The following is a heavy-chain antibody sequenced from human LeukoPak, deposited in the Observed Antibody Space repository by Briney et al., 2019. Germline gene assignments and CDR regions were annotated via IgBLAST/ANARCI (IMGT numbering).Heavy chain of an antibody. CDR2: IYNSGSA. CDR3: ARGVYIAAAQYGY. V-gene: IGHV4-4*07. Sequence: SETLSLTCTISGGSISSYYWSWIRQPAGKGLEWIGRIYNSGSANYNPSLKSRVTISVDTSKNQFSLKLSSVTAADTAVYYCARGVYIAAAQYGYWGQGTLVTVSS. J-gene: IGHJ4*02. CDR1: GGSISSYY. D-gene: IGHD6-13*01.